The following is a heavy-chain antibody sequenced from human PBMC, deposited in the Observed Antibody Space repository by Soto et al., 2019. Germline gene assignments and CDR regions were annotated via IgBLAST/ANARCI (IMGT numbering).Heavy chain of an antibody. Sequence: GASVKVSCKASGGTFSSYTISWVRQAPGQGLEWMGRIIPILGIANYAQKLQGRVTMTTDTSTSTAYMELRSLRSDDTAVYYCAWYNWNGKWFDPWGQGTLVTVSS. J-gene: IGHJ5*02. D-gene: IGHD1-20*01. V-gene: IGHV1-69*02. CDR1: GGTFSSYT. CDR3: AWYNWNGKWFDP. CDR2: IIPILGIA.